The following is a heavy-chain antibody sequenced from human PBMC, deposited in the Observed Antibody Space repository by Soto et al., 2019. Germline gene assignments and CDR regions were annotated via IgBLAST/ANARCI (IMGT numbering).Heavy chain of an antibody. CDR3: AKSYGGYSYGYFDY. CDR2: ISGSGGST. D-gene: IGHD5-18*01. V-gene: IGHV3-23*01. Sequence: PGVSLTLSFSATVFRFSSYAMSWVRQAPGKGLEWVSGISGSGGSTYYADSVKGRFTISRDNSKNTLYLQMNSLRAEDTAVYYCAKSYGGYSYGYFDYWGQGTLVNVSS. CDR1: VFRFSSYA. J-gene: IGHJ4*02.